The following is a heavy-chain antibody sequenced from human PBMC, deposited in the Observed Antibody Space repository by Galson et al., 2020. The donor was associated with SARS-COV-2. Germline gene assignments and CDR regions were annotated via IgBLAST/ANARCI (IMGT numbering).Heavy chain of an antibody. CDR1: GGSISSNY. D-gene: IGHD2-21*01. V-gene: IGHV4-4*07. CDR2: IHASGST. J-gene: IGHJ4*02. CDR3: ARGVYSTGPLVDH. Sequence: ASETLSLTCTVSGGSISSNYWNWIRQPAGKGLEWIGQIHASGSTIYNPSLLSRVTMSLDTSNNQFSLKLSSVTAADTAVDYCARGVYSTGPLVDHWGQGALLIFSA.